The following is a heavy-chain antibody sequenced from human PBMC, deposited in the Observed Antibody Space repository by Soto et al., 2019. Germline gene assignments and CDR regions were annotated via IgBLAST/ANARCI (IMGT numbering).Heavy chain of an antibody. D-gene: IGHD3-16*02. V-gene: IGHV3-30*18. CDR1: GFTFSNYA. CDR3: AKALGELSPESYDY. Sequence: QVQLVESGGGVVQPGRSLRLSCAASGFTFSNYAMHWVRQAPGKGLEWVAVISYDGSDKYYADSVKGRFTISRDNSKSTLNMQMNSLRADDTAVYYCAKALGELSPESYDYWGQGTLITVSP. CDR2: ISYDGSDK. J-gene: IGHJ4*02.